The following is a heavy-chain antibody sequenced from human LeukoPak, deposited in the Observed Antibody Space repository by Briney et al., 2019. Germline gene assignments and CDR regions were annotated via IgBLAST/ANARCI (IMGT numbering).Heavy chain of an antibody. CDR1: GYTFTGYY. CDR2: INPNSGGT. J-gene: IGHJ4*02. V-gene: IGHV1-2*02. Sequence: ASVKVSCKASGYTFTGYYMHWVRQAPGQGLEWMGWINPNSGGTNYAQKFQGRVTMTRDTSTSTAYMELSRLRSDDTAVYYCAISGGMGSGYYSFDYWGQGTLVTVSS. D-gene: IGHD3-22*01. CDR3: AISGGMGSGYYSFDY.